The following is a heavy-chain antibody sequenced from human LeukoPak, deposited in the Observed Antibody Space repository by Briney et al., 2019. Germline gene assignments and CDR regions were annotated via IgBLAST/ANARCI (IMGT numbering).Heavy chain of an antibody. CDR1: GFISSTYS. CDR2: ISGNSVTR. D-gene: IGHD1-26*01. CDR3: AGDPPYSGYAFHI. V-gene: IGHV3-48*02. Sequence: GGSLRLSCAASGFISSTYSMNWVRQAPGKGLEWVSQISGNSVTRYYADSVKGRFTISRDNVKNSLYLQMNSLRDEDTAVYYCAGDPPYSGYAFHIWGQGTMVTVSS. J-gene: IGHJ3*02.